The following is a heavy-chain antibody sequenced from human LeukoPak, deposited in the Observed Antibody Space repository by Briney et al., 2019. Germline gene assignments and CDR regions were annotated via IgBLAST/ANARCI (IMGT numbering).Heavy chain of an antibody. CDR3: AKRISISWNYYYMDV. D-gene: IGHD2-2*01. CDR1: GFTFSSYA. J-gene: IGHJ6*03. V-gene: IGHV3-23*01. CDR2: ISGSGGST. Sequence: GGSLRLSCAASGFTFSSYAMSWVRQAPGKGLEWVSAISGSGGSTYYADSVKGRFTISRDNSKNTLYLQMNSLRAEDTAVYYCAKRISISWNYYYMDVWGKGTTVTVSS.